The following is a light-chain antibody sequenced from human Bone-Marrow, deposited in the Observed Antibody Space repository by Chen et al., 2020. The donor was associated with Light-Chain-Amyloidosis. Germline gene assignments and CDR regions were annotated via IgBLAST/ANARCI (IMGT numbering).Light chain of an antibody. V-gene: IGLV3-21*02. Sequence: SYVLTQPSSVSVAPGQTATIACGGNNIGTTSVHWYPQKPRQAPLLVVYDDSDRPSGIPERLSGSNSGNTATLTISRVEAGDEADYYCQVWDRSSDRPVFGGGTKLTVL. CDR3: QVWDRSSDRPV. J-gene: IGLJ3*02. CDR2: DDS. CDR1: NIGTTS.